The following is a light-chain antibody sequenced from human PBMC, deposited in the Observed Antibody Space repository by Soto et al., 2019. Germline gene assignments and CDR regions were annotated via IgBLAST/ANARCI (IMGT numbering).Light chain of an antibody. CDR3: SSYAGINNFGV. CDR1: SSDVGGYKY. CDR2: EVN. J-gene: IGLJ1*01. Sequence: QSVLTQPPSASGSPGQSVTISCTGTSSDVGGYKYVSWYQQHPGKAPKLMIFEVNKRPSGVPDRFSGSKSGNTASLTVSGLQAEDEDDYYCSSYAGINNFGVFGTGTKVTVL. V-gene: IGLV2-8*01.